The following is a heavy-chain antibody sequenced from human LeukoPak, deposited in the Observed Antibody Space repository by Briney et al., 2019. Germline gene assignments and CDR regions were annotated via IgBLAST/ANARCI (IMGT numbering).Heavy chain of an antibody. CDR2: VYSSGST. CDR3: ARTPLRGATFFTSYPNWFDT. V-gene: IGHV4-61*02. CDR1: GGSISSGSYY. D-gene: IGHD3-10*01. Sequence: PSETLSLTCTVSGGSISSGSYYWSWIRQPAGKGLEWIRRVYSSGSTDYNPSLKSRLSISVDTSKIQFSLRLSSVTVADTAVYYCARTPLRGATFFTSYPNWFDTWGQGTLVTVSS. J-gene: IGHJ5*02.